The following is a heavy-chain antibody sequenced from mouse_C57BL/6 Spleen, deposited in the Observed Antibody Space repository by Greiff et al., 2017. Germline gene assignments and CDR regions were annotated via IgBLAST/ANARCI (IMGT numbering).Heavy chain of an antibody. D-gene: IGHD1-1*01. CDR1: GFSLTSYG. Sequence: VQLVESGPGLVQPSQSLSITCTVSGFSLTSYGVHWVRQSPGKGLEWLGVIWRGGSTDYHAAFMSRLSITKDNSKSQVFFKMNSLQADDTAIYYRAKEDYGSSYAWFAYWGQGTLVTVSA. J-gene: IGHJ3*01. V-gene: IGHV2-5*01. CDR3: AKEDYGSSYAWFAY. CDR2: IWRGGST.